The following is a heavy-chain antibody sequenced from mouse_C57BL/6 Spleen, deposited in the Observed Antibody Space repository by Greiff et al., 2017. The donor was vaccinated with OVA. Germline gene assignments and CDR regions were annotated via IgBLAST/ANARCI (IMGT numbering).Heavy chain of an antibody. J-gene: IGHJ3*01. Sequence: EVNVVESEGGLVQPGSSMKLSCTASGFTFSDYYMAWVRQVPEKGLEWVANINYDGSSTYYLDSLKSRFIISRDNAKNILYLQMSSLKSEDTATYYCARSQGNYPFAYWGQGTLVTVSA. CDR2: INYDGSST. V-gene: IGHV5-16*01. CDR3: ARSQGNYPFAY. CDR1: GFTFSDYY. D-gene: IGHD2-1*01.